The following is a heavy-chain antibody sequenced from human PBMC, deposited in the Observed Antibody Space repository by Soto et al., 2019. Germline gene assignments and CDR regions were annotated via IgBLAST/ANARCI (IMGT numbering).Heavy chain of an antibody. D-gene: IGHD2-2*01. CDR3: ATRGPYSSSTSLYDLSVFVY. CDR2: INASGGIS. Sequence: SLKVACEASAYAFTSYYMKWVPQAPGQGVEWMGIINASGGISSYAQKFQGRVTITRDTSTSTVYMELSSLRPEDTAVYYCATRGPYSSSTSLYDLSVFVYWGQGTLVTVSS. J-gene: IGHJ4*02. CDR1: AYAFTSYY. V-gene: IGHV1-46*03.